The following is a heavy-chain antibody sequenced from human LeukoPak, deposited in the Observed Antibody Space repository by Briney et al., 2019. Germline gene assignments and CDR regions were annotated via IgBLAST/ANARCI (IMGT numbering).Heavy chain of an antibody. CDR1: GFTFSSYS. D-gene: IGHD1-26*01. V-gene: IGHV3-21*01. J-gene: IGHJ3*02. CDR2: ISSSSSYI. Sequence: GGSLRLSCAASGFTFSSYSMNWVRQAPGKGLEWVSSISSSSSYIYYADSVKGRFTISRDTAKSSLYLQMKSLRAEDTAVYYCARVGSLTRATHDAFDIWGQRTMVTVSS. CDR3: ARVGSLTRATHDAFDI.